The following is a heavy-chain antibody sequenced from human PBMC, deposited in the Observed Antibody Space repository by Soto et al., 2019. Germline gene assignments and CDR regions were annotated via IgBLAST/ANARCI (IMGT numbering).Heavy chain of an antibody. CDR1: GFRFSIYS. D-gene: IGHD1-1*01. V-gene: IGHV3-48*02. CDR2: ITSDTNTI. Sequence: EVQLVESVGGLVQPGGSLRLSCAASGFRFSIYSMNWVRQAPGKGLEWSSYITSDTNTIKYADSVKGRFTISRDNAKNSLYLQMNSLRDEDTAVYYCVRSLEGHFDYWGQGTVVTVSS. J-gene: IGHJ4*02. CDR3: VRSLEGHFDY.